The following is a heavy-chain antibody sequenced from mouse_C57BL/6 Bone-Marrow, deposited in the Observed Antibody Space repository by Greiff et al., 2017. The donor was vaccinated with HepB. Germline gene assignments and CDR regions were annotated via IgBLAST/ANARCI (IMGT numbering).Heavy chain of an antibody. V-gene: IGHV5-17*01. D-gene: IGHD1-1*01. CDR1: GFTFSDYG. CDR2: ISSGSSTI. CDR3: ARKTTVVATRAMDY. Sequence: DVKLVESGGGLVKPGGSLKLSCAASGFTFSDYGMHWVRQAPEKGLEWVAYISSGSSTIYYADPVKGRFTISRDNAKNTLFLQMTSLRSEDTAMYYCARKTTVVATRAMDYWGQGTSVTVSS. J-gene: IGHJ4*01.